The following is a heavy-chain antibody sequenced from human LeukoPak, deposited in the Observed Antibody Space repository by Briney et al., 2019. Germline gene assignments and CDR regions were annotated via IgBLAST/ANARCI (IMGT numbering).Heavy chain of an antibody. Sequence: PSETLSLTCTVSGGSISSSSYYWGWIRQPPGKGLEWIGSIYYSGSTYYNPSLNPSLKSRVTISIDTSKNQFSLKLSSVTAADTAVYYCARGLWFGDENPPYFDYWGQGTLVTVSS. D-gene: IGHD3-10*01. V-gene: IGHV4-39*07. CDR1: GGSISSSSYY. CDR3: ARGLWFGDENPPYFDY. CDR2: IYYSGST. J-gene: IGHJ4*02.